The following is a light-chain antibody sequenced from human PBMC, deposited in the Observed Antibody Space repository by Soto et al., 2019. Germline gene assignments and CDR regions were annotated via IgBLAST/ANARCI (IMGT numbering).Light chain of an antibody. V-gene: IGKV1-39*01. CDR2: ASS. CDR3: QQTSSTPIT. J-gene: IGKJ5*01. Sequence: DIQMTQSPSSLSASVGDRVTITCRASQTISSYLNWYQQRPGKAPNLLIYASSSLQSGVPPRFSGSGSGTDFTLTISSLQPEDFATYYCQQTSSTPITFGQGTRLEIK. CDR1: QTISSY.